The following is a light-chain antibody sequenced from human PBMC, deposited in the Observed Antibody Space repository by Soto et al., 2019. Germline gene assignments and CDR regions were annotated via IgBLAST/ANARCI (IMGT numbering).Light chain of an antibody. Sequence: RASQGISSWLAWYQKKPGKAPKLLIYAASSLQSGVPSRFSGSGSGTDFTLTISSLQPEDCAIYFCQQANSFPITFGQGTRLEI. J-gene: IGKJ5*01. CDR3: QQANSFPIT. CDR2: AAS. V-gene: IGKV1-12*01. CDR1: QGISSW.